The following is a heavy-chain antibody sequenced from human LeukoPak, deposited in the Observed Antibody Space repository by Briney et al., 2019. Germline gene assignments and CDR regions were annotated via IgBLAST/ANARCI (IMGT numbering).Heavy chain of an antibody. J-gene: IGHJ4*02. CDR3: VKGYSGGGYYSFDS. CDR1: GFTFSRYG. V-gene: IGHV3-23*01. D-gene: IGHD1-26*01. Sequence: GGSLRLSCAASGFTFSRYGMSWVRQASGEGLDWVSIISSSGGTTFYADSVKGRFTISRDNSKNTLYLQMNSLRAEDTAVYYCVKGYSGGGYYSFDSWGQGTLVTVSS. CDR2: ISSSGGTT.